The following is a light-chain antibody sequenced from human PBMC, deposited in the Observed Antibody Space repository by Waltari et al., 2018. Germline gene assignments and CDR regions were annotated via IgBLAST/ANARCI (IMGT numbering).Light chain of an antibody. CDR2: GNH. V-gene: IGLV1-40*01. Sequence: SVLTQPPSVTGAPGQRVTISCTGSSSNIGSDYHVHWYQQVPGMAPKLLLYGNHKRPSGVPDRFSGSKSGTSASLAIAGLQPEDEADYYCQSFDIILTGWVFGGGTRLTVL. CDR1: SSNIGSDYH. J-gene: IGLJ3*02. CDR3: QSFDIILTGWV.